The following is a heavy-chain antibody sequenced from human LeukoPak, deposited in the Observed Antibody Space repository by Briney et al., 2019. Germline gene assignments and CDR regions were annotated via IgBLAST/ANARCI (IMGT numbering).Heavy chain of an antibody. Sequence: GESLKISCKVSGYSFTNYWIGWVRQMPGKGLEWMGIIYPADSDTRYSPSFQGQVTISADKSISTAYLQWSSLRASDSAMYYCAWDYGILTGWSNWGQGTLVTVSS. J-gene: IGHJ4*02. V-gene: IGHV5-51*01. CDR1: GYSFTNYW. D-gene: IGHD3-9*01. CDR2: IYPADSDT. CDR3: AWDYGILTGWSN.